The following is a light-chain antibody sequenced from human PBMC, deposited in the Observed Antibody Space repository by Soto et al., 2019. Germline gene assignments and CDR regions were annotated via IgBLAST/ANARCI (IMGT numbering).Light chain of an antibody. J-gene: IGKJ4*01. CDR1: QSVSSDY. CDR3: QQYDNLPLT. CDR2: RAS. V-gene: IGKV3-20*01. Sequence: EIVLTQSPGTLSLSPGERATLSCRASQSVSSDYLAWYQQKPGQTPKVLIYRASSRATGIPDRFSGSGSGTDFTLTISRLEPEDFAVYYCQQYDNLPLTFGGGTKVEIK.